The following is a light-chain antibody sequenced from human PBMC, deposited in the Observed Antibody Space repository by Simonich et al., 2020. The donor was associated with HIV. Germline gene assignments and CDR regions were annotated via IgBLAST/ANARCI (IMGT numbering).Light chain of an antibody. CDR3: NSRDSSGNHWV. J-gene: IGLJ3*02. V-gene: IGLV3-19*01. CDR2: GKN. CDR1: SLRIYY. Sequence: SSELTQDPAVSVALGQTVRITCQGDSLRIYYASWYQQKPGQAPVLVIYGKNNRPPGIPNRFSGSSSGNTASLTITGAQAEDEADYYCNSRDSSGNHWVFGGGTKLTVL.